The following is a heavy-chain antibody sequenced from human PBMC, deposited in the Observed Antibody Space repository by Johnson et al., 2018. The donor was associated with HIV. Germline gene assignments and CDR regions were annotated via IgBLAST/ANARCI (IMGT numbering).Heavy chain of an antibody. CDR2: ISYDGSNK. V-gene: IGHV3-30-3*01. J-gene: IGHJ3*02. CDR1: GFTFSSYA. D-gene: IGHD1-26*01. Sequence: QVQLVESGGGVVQPGRSLRLSCAASGFTFSSYAMHWVRQAPGKGLEWVAVISYDGSNKYYADSVKGRFTISRDNSKNTLYLQMNSLRAEDTAVYYCAGDPADSGRYLGDAFDIWGQGTMVTVSS. CDR3: AGDPADSGRYLGDAFDI.